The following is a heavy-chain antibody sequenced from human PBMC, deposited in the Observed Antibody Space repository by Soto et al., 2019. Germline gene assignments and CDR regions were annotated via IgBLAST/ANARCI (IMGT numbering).Heavy chain of an antibody. CDR2: IDPGAEK. J-gene: IGHJ5*02. CDR3: ARRHLAVAVSPWFDP. Sequence: QVTLKESGPVLVKPTETLTLRCTVSGLSITDSEMGVSWIRQPPGQPLEWLAHIDPGAEKSYRTFLKSRLAISKDTSKSQIVLTMTNMDPADTATYYCARRHLAVAVSPWFDPWGQGIPVTVSS. D-gene: IGHD6-19*01. V-gene: IGHV2-26*01. CDR1: GLSITDSEMG.